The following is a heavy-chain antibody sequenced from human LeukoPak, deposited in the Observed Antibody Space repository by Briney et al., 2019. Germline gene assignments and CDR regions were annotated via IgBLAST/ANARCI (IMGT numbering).Heavy chain of an antibody. J-gene: IGHJ4*02. CDR1: GFTFSSYW. D-gene: IGHD4-17*01. Sequence: GGSLRLSCAASGFTFSSYWMSWVRQAPGKGLEWVANIKQDGSEKYYVDSVKGRFNIFRDNAKISMYLQMNSLRAEDTAVYFCARGQTTVTNWGQGTLVTVSS. CDR2: IKQDGSEK. V-gene: IGHV3-7*03. CDR3: ARGQTTVTN.